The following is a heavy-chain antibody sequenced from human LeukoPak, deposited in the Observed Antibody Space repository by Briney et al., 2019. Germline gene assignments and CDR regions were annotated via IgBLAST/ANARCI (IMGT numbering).Heavy chain of an antibody. V-gene: IGHV7-4-1*02. CDR2: INTITGNP. Sequence: ASVKVSCKTSGYTFSNYAMNRVRQAPGQGLEWMGWINTITGNPTYAQGFTGRFVFSLDTSVSTTYLQINSLRSEDTAVYYCARAGRGLVGASVFENWGQGALVTVSS. J-gene: IGHJ4*02. D-gene: IGHD1-26*01. CDR3: ARAGRGLVGASVFEN. CDR1: GYTFSNYA.